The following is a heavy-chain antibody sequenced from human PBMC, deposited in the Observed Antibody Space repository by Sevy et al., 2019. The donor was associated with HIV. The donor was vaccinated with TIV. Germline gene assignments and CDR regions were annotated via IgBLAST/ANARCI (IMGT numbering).Heavy chain of an antibody. D-gene: IGHD2-21*01. J-gene: IGHJ4*02. Sequence: GESLKISCQGSGYTFTSSWVDWVRQLPGKGLEWMGTIYPGDSDTRYGPSFQGQVTISVDKSTNTAFLKWASRRTSDTAMYYCARRTRDCDGDTCYGTYFDIWGQGTLVTVSS. CDR3: ARRTRDCDGDTCYGTYFDI. CDR2: IYPGDSDT. CDR1: GYTFTSSW. V-gene: IGHV5-51*01.